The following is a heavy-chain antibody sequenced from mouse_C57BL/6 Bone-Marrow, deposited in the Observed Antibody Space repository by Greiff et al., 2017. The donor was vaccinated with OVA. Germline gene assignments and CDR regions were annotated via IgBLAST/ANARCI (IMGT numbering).Heavy chain of an antibody. D-gene: IGHD1-1*01. J-gene: IGHJ1*03. Sequence: QVQLQQSGAELARPGASVKLSCKASGYTFTSYGISWVKQRTGPGLEWIGEIYPRSGNTYYNEKFKGKATLTADKSSSTAYMELRSLTSEDSAVYFCNYYYGSSRGNFDVWGTGTTVTVSS. V-gene: IGHV1-81*01. CDR3: NYYYGSSRGNFDV. CDR2: IYPRSGNT. CDR1: GYTFTSYG.